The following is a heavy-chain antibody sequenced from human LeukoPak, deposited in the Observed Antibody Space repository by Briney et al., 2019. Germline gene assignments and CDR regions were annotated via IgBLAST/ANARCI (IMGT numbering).Heavy chain of an antibody. J-gene: IGHJ3*02. V-gene: IGHV4-59*01. D-gene: IGHD6-13*01. CDR2: IYYSGST. CDR1: GGSFSGYY. CDR3: ARQPEAQLENAFDI. Sequence: PSETLSLTCAVYGGSFSGYYWSWIRQPPGKGLEWIGYIYYSGSTNYNPSLKSRVTISVDTSKNQFSLKLSSVTAADTAVYYCARQPEAQLENAFDIWGQGTMVTVSS.